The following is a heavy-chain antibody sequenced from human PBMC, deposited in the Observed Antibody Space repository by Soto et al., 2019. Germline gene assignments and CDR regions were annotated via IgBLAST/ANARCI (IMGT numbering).Heavy chain of an antibody. CDR3: TRAVYKWFGELDLDY. D-gene: IGHD3-10*01. Sequence: GGSLRLSCTASGFTFGDYAMSWFRQAPGKGLEWVGFIRSKAYGGTTEYAASVKGRFTISRDDSKSIAYLQMNSLKTEDTAVYYCTRAVYKWFGELDLDYWGQGTLVTVSS. CDR2: IRSKAYGGTT. CDR1: GFTFGDYA. V-gene: IGHV3-49*03. J-gene: IGHJ4*02.